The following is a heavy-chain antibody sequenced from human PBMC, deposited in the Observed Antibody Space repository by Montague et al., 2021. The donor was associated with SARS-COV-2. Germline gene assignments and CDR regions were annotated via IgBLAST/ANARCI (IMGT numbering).Heavy chain of an antibody. Sequence: TLSLTCTVSGGSISSDYYYWSWIRQHPGKGLEWIGYIYYSGSTYYNPSLKSRVTISVDTSKIQFSLKLNSVTAADTAVYYCAKIREQLVRRWFDPWGQGTRVTVSS. D-gene: IGHD6-13*01. CDR2: IYYSGST. J-gene: IGHJ5*02. CDR3: AKIREQLVRRWFDP. CDR1: GGSISSDYYY. V-gene: IGHV4-31*03.